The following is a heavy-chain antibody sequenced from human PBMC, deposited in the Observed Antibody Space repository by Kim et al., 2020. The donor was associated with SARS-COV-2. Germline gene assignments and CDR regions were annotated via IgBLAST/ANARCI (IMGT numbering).Heavy chain of an antibody. D-gene: IGHD6-19*01. V-gene: IGHV3-23*01. CDR1: GFTFDNYA. CDR3: AEDGGGGYRSGWYYFDS. J-gene: IGHJ4*02. Sequence: GGSLRLSCAASGFTFDNYAMSWVRQAPGKGLEWVSATSGSGANTYYADSVKGRFSISRVNSMNTVYLQMNNLKAEDTAIYYCAEDGGGGYRSGWYYFDSWGQGTLVTVSS. CDR2: TSGSGANT.